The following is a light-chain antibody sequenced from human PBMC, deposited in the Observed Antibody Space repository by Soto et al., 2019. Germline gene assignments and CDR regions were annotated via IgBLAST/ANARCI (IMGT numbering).Light chain of an antibody. CDR2: AAS. J-gene: IGKJ1*01. V-gene: IGKV3-20*01. CDR3: QQYVTTRT. Sequence: EMGLTQSPGTLSLSPGERATLSCMASQSVRNSYLAWYQQKPGQPPRLLIHAASSRATGIPGRFSGSGSETDFTLTISRVEPEDFAVYYCQQYVTTRTFGQGTKVDIK. CDR1: QSVRNSY.